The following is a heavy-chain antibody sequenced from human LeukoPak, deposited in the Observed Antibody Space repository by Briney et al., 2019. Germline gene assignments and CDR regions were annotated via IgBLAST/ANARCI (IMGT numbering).Heavy chain of an antibody. CDR3: ARDSGGWNGLSLLFDY. Sequence: ASVKVSCKASGYTFTSYGISWVRQAPGQGLEWMGWISAYNGNTNYAQKLQGRVTMTTDTSTSTAYMELRSLRSEDTAVYYCARDSGGWNGLSLLFDYWGQGTLVTVSS. D-gene: IGHD6-19*01. CDR1: GYTFTSYG. V-gene: IGHV1-18*01. CDR2: ISAYNGNT. J-gene: IGHJ4*02.